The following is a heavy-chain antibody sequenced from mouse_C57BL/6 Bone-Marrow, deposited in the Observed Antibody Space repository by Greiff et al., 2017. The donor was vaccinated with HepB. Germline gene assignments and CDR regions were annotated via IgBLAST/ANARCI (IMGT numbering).Heavy chain of an antibody. J-gene: IGHJ3*01. Sequence: VQLQESGAELVRPGTSVKMSCKASGYTFTNYWIGWAKQRPGHGLEWIGDIYPGGGYTNYNEKFKGKATLTADKSSSTAYMQFSSLTSEDSAIYCCARGGFYYAFAYWGQGTLVTVSA. CDR1: GYTFTNYW. CDR3: ARGGFYYAFAY. D-gene: IGHD2-1*01. V-gene: IGHV1-63*01. CDR2: IYPGGGYT.